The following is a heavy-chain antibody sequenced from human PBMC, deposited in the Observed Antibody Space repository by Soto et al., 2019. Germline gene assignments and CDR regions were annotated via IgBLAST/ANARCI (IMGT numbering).Heavy chain of an antibody. CDR3: ARDLPGGSYYDFWSGSEYYFDY. D-gene: IGHD3-3*01. Sequence: GGSLRLSCAASGFTFSSYSMNWVRQAPGKRLEWVSSISSSSSYIYYADSVKGRFTISRDDAKNSLYLQMNSLRAEDTAVYYCARDLPGGSYYDFWSGSEYYFDYWGQGTLVTVSS. CDR2: ISSSSSYI. V-gene: IGHV3-21*01. J-gene: IGHJ4*02. CDR1: GFTFSSYS.